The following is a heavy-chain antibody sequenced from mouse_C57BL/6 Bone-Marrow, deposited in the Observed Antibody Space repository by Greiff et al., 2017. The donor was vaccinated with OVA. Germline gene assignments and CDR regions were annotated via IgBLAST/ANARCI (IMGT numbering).Heavy chain of an antibody. J-gene: IGHJ2*01. CDR1: GYTFTSYG. Sequence: VQLQQSGAELARPGASVKLSCKASGYTFTSYGISWVKQRTGQGLEWIGEIYPRSGNTYYNEKFKGKATLTADKSSSTAYMELRSLTSEDSAVYFCARERFGITTVVATPFDYWGQGTTLTVSS. CDR2: IYPRSGNT. CDR3: ARERFGITTVVATPFDY. V-gene: IGHV1-81*01. D-gene: IGHD1-1*01.